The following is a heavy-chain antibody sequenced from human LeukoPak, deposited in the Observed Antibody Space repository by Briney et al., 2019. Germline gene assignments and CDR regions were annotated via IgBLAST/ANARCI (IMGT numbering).Heavy chain of an antibody. CDR2: IINRGST. J-gene: IGHJ3*02. V-gene: IGHV4-34*01. Sequence: PSETLSLSCDVYGGSLSGYHWSWIRQAPGKGLEWIGEIINRGSTNYNPSLKSRVTISEDTSKNQFSLKLSSVTAADTAVYYCARGKRRDGFKNVFDIWGQGTIVTVSS. D-gene: IGHD5-24*01. CDR1: GGSLSGYH. CDR3: ARGKRRDGFKNVFDI.